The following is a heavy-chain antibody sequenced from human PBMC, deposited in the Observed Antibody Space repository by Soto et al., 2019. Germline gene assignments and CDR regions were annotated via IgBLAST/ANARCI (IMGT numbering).Heavy chain of an antibody. D-gene: IGHD2-21*02. CDR3: AIDPFGGGDSDWFAP. Sequence: EVQLVESGGGLVKPGGSLRLSCATSGFTFIRSAMNWVRQAPGKGLEWVSCISGSSSSIYYADSVNGRFTISRDNAKNSLYLQMNSLRAEDTAVYYCAIDPFGGGDSDWFAPWGQGTLVTVSS. CDR1: GFTFIRSA. J-gene: IGHJ5*02. V-gene: IGHV3-21*01. CDR2: ISGSSSSI.